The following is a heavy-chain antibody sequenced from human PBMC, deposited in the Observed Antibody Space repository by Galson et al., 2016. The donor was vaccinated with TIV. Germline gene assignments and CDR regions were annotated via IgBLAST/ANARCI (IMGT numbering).Heavy chain of an antibody. J-gene: IGHJ3*01. Sequence: LRLSCAASGFSFRNYVMNWVRLAPGKGLEWVSSVSLSGAYTYYADSVKGRFTISRDNSKYTLFLQLNSLTAGDTATYYCAKVGKSGDYSWDAFDVWGQGTTVTVSS. V-gene: IGHV3-23*01. CDR3: AKVGKSGDYSWDAFDV. CDR2: VSLSGAYT. CDR1: GFSFRNYV. D-gene: IGHD1-26*01.